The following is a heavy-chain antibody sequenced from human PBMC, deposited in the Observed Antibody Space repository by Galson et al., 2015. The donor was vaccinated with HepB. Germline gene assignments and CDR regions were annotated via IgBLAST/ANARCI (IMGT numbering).Heavy chain of an antibody. V-gene: IGHV1-2*04. CDR2: INPNSGGT. J-gene: IGHJ3*01. CDR1: GYTFTGYY. D-gene: IGHD1-26*01. CDR3: ARDFRGSPGAFDH. Sequence: SVKVSCKASGYTFTGYYMHWVRQAPGQGLEWMGWINPNSGGTNYAQKFQGWVTMTRDTSRSTAYMELSRLRSDDTAVYYCARDFRGSPGAFDHWGQGTMVTVSS.